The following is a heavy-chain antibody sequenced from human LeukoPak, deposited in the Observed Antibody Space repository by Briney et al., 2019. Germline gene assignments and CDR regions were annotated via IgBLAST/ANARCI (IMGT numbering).Heavy chain of an antibody. CDR1: GFTVTTNH. V-gene: IGHV3-66*01. Sequence: GVSLRLSCAASGFTVTTNHMNWVRQAPGKGLEWVSVFYRGGTVYYADSVKGRFIISRDNSRNTLYLQMNSLRAEDTAVYYCARGGGGSESYRYFDHWGQGTLVTVSS. D-gene: IGHD3-10*01. J-gene: IGHJ4*02. CDR2: FYRGGTV. CDR3: ARGGGGSESYRYFDH.